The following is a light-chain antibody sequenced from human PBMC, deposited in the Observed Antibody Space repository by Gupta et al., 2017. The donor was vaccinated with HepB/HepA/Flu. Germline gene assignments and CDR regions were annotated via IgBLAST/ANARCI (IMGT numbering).Light chain of an antibody. CDR3: AAWDDSLNGPV. Sequence: QSVLTQPPSASGTPGQRVTISCSGSSSNIGSNTVNWYQQLPGTAPKLLIYRNNQRPSGVNDRLSGSKSGTSDSRAIRGLQSEDETEYYCAAWDDSLNGPVVGGGTKLTVL. CDR2: RNN. J-gene: IGLJ3*02. V-gene: IGLV1-44*01. CDR1: SSNIGSNT.